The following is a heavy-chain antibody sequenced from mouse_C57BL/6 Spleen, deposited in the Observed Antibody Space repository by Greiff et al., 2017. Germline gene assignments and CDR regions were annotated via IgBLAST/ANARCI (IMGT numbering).Heavy chain of an antibody. V-gene: IGHV10-1*01. D-gene: IGHD1-1*01. CDR1: GFSFNTYA. CDR2: IRSKSNNYAT. J-gene: IGHJ4*01. Sequence: EVMLVESGGGLVQPKGSLKLSCAASGFSFNTYAMNWVRQAPGKGLEWVARIRSKSNNYATYYADSVKDRFTISRDDSESMLYLQMNNLKTEDTAMYYCVRDYHALHAMDYWGQGTSVTVSS. CDR3: VRDYHALHAMDY.